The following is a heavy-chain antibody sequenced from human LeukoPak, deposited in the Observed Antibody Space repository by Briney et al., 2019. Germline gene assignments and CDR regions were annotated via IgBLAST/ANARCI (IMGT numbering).Heavy chain of an antibody. CDR1: GFTFSGYW. D-gene: IGHD4-11*01. Sequence: PGGSLRLSCAASGFTFSGYWMSWVRQAPGKGLEWVANIKQDGSEKYYVDSVKGRFTISRDNAKNSLYLQMNSLRAEDTAVYYCARSSTTVATFYFDYWGQGTLVTVSS. J-gene: IGHJ4*02. CDR3: ARSSTTVATFYFDY. V-gene: IGHV3-7*01. CDR2: IKQDGSEK.